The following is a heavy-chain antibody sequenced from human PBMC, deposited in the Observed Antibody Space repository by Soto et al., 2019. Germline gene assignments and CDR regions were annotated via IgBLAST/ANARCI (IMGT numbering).Heavy chain of an antibody. Sequence: LSLTCTVSGGSISSGDYYWSWIRQPPGKGLEWIGYIYYSGSTYYNPSLKSRVTISVDTSKNQFSLKLSSVTAADTAVYYCARKTYYYDSSGSDPFDYWGQGTLVTVSS. CDR3: ARKTYYYDSSGSDPFDY. V-gene: IGHV4-30-4*01. D-gene: IGHD3-22*01. J-gene: IGHJ4*02. CDR2: IYYSGST. CDR1: GGSISSGDYY.